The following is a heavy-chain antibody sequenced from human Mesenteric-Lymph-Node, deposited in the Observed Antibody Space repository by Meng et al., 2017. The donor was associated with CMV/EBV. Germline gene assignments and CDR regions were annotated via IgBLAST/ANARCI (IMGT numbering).Heavy chain of an antibody. CDR2: INPSDGST. D-gene: IGHD5-24*01. CDR1: GYHFASYY. CDR3: ARRRDGYNDY. J-gene: IGHJ4*02. V-gene: IGHV1-46*01. Sequence: KVYCKASGYHFASYYLHWERQTPGQGLEWMGMINPSDGSTSYAEKFRGRATMTRDTSTSTVYMELNSLRSEDTAVYYCARRRDGYNDYWGQGTLVTVSS.